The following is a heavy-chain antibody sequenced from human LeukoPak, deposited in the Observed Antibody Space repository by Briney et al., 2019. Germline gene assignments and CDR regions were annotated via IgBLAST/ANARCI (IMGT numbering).Heavy chain of an antibody. V-gene: IGHV1-18*01. CDR1: GYTFTSYG. CDR2: ISAYNGNT. D-gene: IGHD6-13*01. Sequence: GSSVKVSCKASGYTFTSYGISWVRQAPGQGLEWMGWISAYNGNTNYAQKLQGRVTMTTDTSTSTAYMELRSLRSDDTAVYYCARSDSISSSWYRWFDPWGQGTLVTVSS. CDR3: ARSDSISSSWYRWFDP. J-gene: IGHJ5*02.